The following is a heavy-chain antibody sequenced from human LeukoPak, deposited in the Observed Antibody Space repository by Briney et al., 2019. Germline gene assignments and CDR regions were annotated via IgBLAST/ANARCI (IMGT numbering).Heavy chain of an antibody. CDR2: IYYSGSI. Sequence: SDTLSLTCAVSGYSISSSNWWGWIRQPPGKGLEWIGYIYYSGSIYYNPSLKSRVTMSVDTSKNQFSLKLSSVTAVDTAVYYCARIRYSGSYWFNWYFDLWGRGTLVTVSS. CDR3: ARIRYSGSYWFNWYFDL. CDR1: GYSISSSNW. J-gene: IGHJ2*01. D-gene: IGHD1-26*01. V-gene: IGHV4-28*05.